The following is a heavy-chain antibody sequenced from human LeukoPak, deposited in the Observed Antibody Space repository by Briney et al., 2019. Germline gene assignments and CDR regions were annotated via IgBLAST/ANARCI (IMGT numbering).Heavy chain of an antibody. CDR3: ATSQSSVAGIVAD. V-gene: IGHV3-11*04. D-gene: IGHD6-19*01. Sequence: GGSLRLXCAVSGFPFSDYFMTWIRQAPGKGLEWVSYISGSGSNKYYADSVRGRFTISRDNAKNSLYLQMNSLRVEDTAVYYCATSQSSVAGIVADWGQGTLVTVSS. CDR1: GFPFSDYF. J-gene: IGHJ4*02. CDR2: ISGSGSNK.